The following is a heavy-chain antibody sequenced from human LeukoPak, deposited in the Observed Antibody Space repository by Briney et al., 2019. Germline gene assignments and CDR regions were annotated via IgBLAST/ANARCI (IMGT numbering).Heavy chain of an antibody. J-gene: IGHJ4*02. CDR2: ISAYNGNT. Sequence: ASVKVSCKASGYTFINYGLSWVRQAPGQGLEWMGWISAYNGNTNYAQNLQGRVTMTTDTSTSTAYMELRSLRSDDTAVYYCARGRSSSWHFDYWGQGTLVTVSS. CDR1: GYTFINYG. V-gene: IGHV1-18*01. D-gene: IGHD6-13*01. CDR3: ARGRSSSWHFDY.